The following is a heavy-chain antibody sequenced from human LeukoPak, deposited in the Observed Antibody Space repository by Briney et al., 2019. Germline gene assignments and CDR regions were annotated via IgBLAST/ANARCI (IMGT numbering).Heavy chain of an antibody. CDR1: GFTFSSYW. J-gene: IGHJ4*02. CDR3: AREGAHLMITFGGVIAELDY. D-gene: IGHD3-16*02. Sequence: GGSLRLSCAASGFTFSSYWMSWVRQAPGKGLEWVANIKKDGSEKYYVDSVKGRFTISRDNAKNSLYLQMNSLRAEDAAVYYCAREGAHLMITFGGVIAELDYWGQGTLVTVSS. V-gene: IGHV3-7*01. CDR2: IKKDGSEK.